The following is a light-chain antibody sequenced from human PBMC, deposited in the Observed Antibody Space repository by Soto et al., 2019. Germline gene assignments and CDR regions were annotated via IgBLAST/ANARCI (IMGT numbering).Light chain of an antibody. CDR2: DDN. CDR1: SSNIGGNS. V-gene: IGLV1-51*01. Sequence: VLTQPPSVSAAPGQKVTISCSGSSSNIGGNSVSWYQQLPGTAPKLLIYDDNKRPSGIPDRFSGSKSGTSATLGITGFQTGDQAHYYCGSWDSSLSAYVFGTGTKVTV. CDR3: GSWDSSLSAYV. J-gene: IGLJ1*01.